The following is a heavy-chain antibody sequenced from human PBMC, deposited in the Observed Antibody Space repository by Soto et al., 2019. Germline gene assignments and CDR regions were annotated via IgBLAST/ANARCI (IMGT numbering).Heavy chain of an antibody. CDR1: GYTFTSYG. CDR3: ARGSVAVYYYYGMDV. Sequence: QVQLVQSGAEVKKPGASVKVSCKASGYTFTSYGISWVRQAPGQGLEWMGWISAYNGNTNYAQKLQGRVTMTTHTSXTTAYMELRSLRSDDTAVYYCARGSVAVYYYYGMDVWGQGTTVTVSS. CDR2: ISAYNGNT. D-gene: IGHD6-19*01. V-gene: IGHV1-18*01. J-gene: IGHJ6*02.